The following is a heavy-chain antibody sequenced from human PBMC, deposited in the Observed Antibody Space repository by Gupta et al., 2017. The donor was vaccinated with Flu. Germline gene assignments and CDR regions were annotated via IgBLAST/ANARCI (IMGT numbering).Heavy chain of an antibody. CDR3: ARRGGSSGDGYYFDY. J-gene: IGHJ4*02. Sequence: EVQLVESGGGLVQPGGSLRLSCADSGLTFSNFNMQWVRQAPGKGLEWVSYITSSSSTIYYADSVKGRFTISRDNAKNSLYLQMNSLRDQDTAVYYCARRGGSSGDGYYFDYWGQGTLVTVSS. CDR2: ITSSSSTI. CDR1: GLTFSNFN. V-gene: IGHV3-48*02. D-gene: IGHD1-26*01.